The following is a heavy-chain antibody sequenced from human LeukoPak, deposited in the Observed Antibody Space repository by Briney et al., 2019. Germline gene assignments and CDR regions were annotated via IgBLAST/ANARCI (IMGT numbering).Heavy chain of an antibody. D-gene: IGHD3-10*01. CDR3: ASRRSMVRGVIGD. J-gene: IGHJ4*02. V-gene: IGHV4-59*12. Sequence: SETLSLTCTVSGGSISSYYWSWIRQPPGKGLEWIGYIYYSGSTNYNPSLKSRVTISVDTSKNQFSLKLSSVTAADTAVYYCASRRSMVRGVIGDWGQGTLVTVSS. CDR2: IYYSGST. CDR1: GGSISSYY.